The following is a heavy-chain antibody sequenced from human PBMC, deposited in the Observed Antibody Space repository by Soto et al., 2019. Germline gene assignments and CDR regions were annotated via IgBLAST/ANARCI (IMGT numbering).Heavy chain of an antibody. J-gene: IGHJ4*02. D-gene: IGHD3-9*01. CDR3: AKEQDILTVYDNNLFVR. CDR2: ISGSGGST. V-gene: IGHV3-23*01. CDR1: VFTFSSYA. Sequence: HPEGSLRLSCAASVFTFSSYAMSWVRQAPGKGLEWVSAISGSGGSTYYADSVKGRFTISRDNSKNTLYLQMNSLRVEDTAVYYCAKEQDILTVYDNNLFVRRGQATLVTISS.